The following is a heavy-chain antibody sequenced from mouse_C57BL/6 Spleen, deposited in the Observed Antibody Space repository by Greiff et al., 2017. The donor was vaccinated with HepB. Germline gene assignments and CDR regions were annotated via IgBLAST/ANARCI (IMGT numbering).Heavy chain of an antibody. J-gene: IGHJ4*01. CDR2: INPSTGGT. CDR3: ARGRIYYPGAMDY. D-gene: IGHD2-1*01. CDR1: GYSFTGYY. V-gene: IGHV1-42*01. Sequence: EVKLMESGPELVKPGASVKISCKASGYSFTGYYMNWVKQSPEKSLEWIGEINPSTGGTTYNQKFKAKATLTVDKSSSTAYMQLKSLTSEDSAVYYCARGRIYYPGAMDYWGQGTSVTVSS.